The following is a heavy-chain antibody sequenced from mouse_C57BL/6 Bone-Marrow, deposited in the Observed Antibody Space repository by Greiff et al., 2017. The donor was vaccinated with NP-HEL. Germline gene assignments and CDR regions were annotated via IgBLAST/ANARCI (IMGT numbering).Heavy chain of an antibody. V-gene: IGHV7-3*01. CDR2: IRNKANGYTT. D-gene: IGHD3-1*01. Sequence: EVKLMESGGGLVQPGGSLSLSCAASGFTFTDYYMSWVRQPPGKALEWLGFIRNKANGYTTEYSASVKGRFTISRDNSQSILYLQMIALRAEDSATYYCASRARGAMDYWGQGTSVTVSS. J-gene: IGHJ4*01. CDR1: GFTFTDYY. CDR3: ASRARGAMDY.